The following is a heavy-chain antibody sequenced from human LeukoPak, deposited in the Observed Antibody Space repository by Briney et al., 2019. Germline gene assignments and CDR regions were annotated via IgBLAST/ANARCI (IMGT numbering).Heavy chain of an antibody. J-gene: IGHJ3*02. CDR3: AATRYPDSGTEGPAFDI. D-gene: IGHD2-2*01. Sequence: ASVKVSCKASGYTFTSYAMHWVRQAPGQRLEWMGWINAGNGNTKYSQKFQGRVTITRDTSASTAYMELSSLRSEDTAVYYCAATRYPDSGTEGPAFDIWGQGTMVTVSS. V-gene: IGHV1-3*01. CDR2: INAGNGNT. CDR1: GYTFTSYA.